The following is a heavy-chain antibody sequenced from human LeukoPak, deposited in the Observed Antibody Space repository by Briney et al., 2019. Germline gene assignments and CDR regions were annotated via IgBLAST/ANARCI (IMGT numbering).Heavy chain of an antibody. CDR1: GFTFSSYV. CDR2: ISGSGGST. CDR3: AKDPHIVVVTATPDY. Sequence: GGSLRLSCAASGFTFSSYVMSWVRQAPGKGLEWVSAISGSGGSTYYADSVKGRFTISRDNSKNTLYLQMNSLRAEDTAVYYCAKDPHIVVVTATPDYWGQGTLVTVSS. V-gene: IGHV3-23*01. J-gene: IGHJ4*02. D-gene: IGHD2-21*02.